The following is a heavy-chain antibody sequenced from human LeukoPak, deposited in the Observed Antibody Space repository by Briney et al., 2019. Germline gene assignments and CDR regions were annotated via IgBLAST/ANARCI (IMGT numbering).Heavy chain of an antibody. CDR2: IYTSGST. CDR3: ARHVSDGIAVAFSGFDY. V-gene: IGHV4-4*07. Sequence: NASETLSLTCTVSGGSISSYYWSWIRQPAGKGLEWIGRIYTSGSTNYNPSLKSRVTMSVDTSKNQFSLKLSSVTAADTAVYYCARHVSDGIAVAFSGFDYWGQGTLVTVSS. D-gene: IGHD6-19*01. CDR1: GGSISSYY. J-gene: IGHJ4*02.